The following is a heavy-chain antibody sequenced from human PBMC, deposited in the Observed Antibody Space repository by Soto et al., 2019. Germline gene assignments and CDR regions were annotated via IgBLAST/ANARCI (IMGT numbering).Heavy chain of an antibody. J-gene: IGHJ4*02. D-gene: IGHD1-26*01. CDR1: GFTFGDYA. V-gene: IGHV3-49*03. CDR3: TTRIWEIGPFDY. Sequence: GGSLRLSCTASGFTFGDYAMSWFRQAPGKGLEWVGFIRSKAYGGTTEYAASVKGRFTISRDDSKSIAYPQMNSLKTEDTAVYYCTTRIWEIGPFDYWGQGTLVTVFS. CDR2: IRSKAYGGTT.